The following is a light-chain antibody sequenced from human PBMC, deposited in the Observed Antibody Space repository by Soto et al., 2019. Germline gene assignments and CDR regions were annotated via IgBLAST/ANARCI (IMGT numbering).Light chain of an antibody. Sequence: EIVLTQSPGTLSLSPGERATLSCRASQSVSSSYLAWYQQKPGQAPRLLIYGASSRATGIPERFSGSGSGTDFTLTISRLEPEDFAVYYWQQYGSSIFTFGPGTKVDIK. J-gene: IGKJ3*01. V-gene: IGKV3-20*01. CDR3: QQYGSSIFT. CDR2: GAS. CDR1: QSVSSSY.